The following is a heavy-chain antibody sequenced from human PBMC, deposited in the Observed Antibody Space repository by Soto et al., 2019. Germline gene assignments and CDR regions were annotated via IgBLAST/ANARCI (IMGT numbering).Heavy chain of an antibody. CDR3: ARGLTIFGVVTVGRYFDY. CDR2: IYYSGST. CDR1: GGSISSYY. J-gene: IGHJ4*02. Sequence: SETLSLTCTVSGGSISSYYWSWIRQPPGKGLEWIGYIYYSGSTNYNPSLKSRVTISVDTSKNQFSLKLSSVTAADTAVYYCARGLTIFGVVTVGRYFDYWGQGTLVTVSS. D-gene: IGHD3-3*01. V-gene: IGHV4-59*01.